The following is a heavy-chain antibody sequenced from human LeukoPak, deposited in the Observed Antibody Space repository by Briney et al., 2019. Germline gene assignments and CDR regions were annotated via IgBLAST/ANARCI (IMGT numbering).Heavy chain of an antibody. V-gene: IGHV4-38-2*02. Sequence: IGSISPSGSTYYNPSLKSRVPISVDTSKNQFSLKLSSVTAADTAVYYCASDSSGYYSDWYFDLWGRGTLVTVSS. CDR3: ASDSSGYYSDWYFDL. J-gene: IGHJ2*01. CDR2: ISPSGST. D-gene: IGHD3-22*01.